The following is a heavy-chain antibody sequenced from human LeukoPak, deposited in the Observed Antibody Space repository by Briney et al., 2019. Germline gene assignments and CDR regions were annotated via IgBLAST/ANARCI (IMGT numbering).Heavy chain of an antibody. J-gene: IGHJ4*02. V-gene: IGHV3-64*01. Sequence: GGSLRLSYAASGFTFSNAWMSWVRQAPGKRLEYVSAISSNGGSTYYANSVKGRFTISRDNSKNTLYLQMGSLRAEDMAVYYCARGPRGGFDYWGQGTLVTVSS. CDR3: ARGPRGGFDY. D-gene: IGHD3-10*01. CDR1: GFTFSNAW. CDR2: ISSNGGST.